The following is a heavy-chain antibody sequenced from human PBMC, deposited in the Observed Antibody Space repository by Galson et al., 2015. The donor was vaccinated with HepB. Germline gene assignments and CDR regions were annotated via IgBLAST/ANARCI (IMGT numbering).Heavy chain of an antibody. CDR2: ISSSSSYI. Sequence: SLRLSCAASGFTFSSYSMNWVRQAPGEGLEWVSSISSSSSYIYYADSVKGRFTISRDNAKNSLYLQMNSLRAEDTAVYYCARNRIAAMDYWGQGTLVTVSS. V-gene: IGHV3-21*01. D-gene: IGHD6-13*01. CDR1: GFTFSSYS. J-gene: IGHJ4*02. CDR3: ARNRIAAMDY.